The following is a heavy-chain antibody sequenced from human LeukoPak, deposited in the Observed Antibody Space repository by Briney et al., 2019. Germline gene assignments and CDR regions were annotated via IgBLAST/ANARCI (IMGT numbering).Heavy chain of an antibody. CDR2: INHSGST. J-gene: IGHJ5*02. V-gene: IGHV4-34*01. D-gene: IGHD6-13*01. CDR1: GWSFSAYY. Sequence: SETLSLTCAVSGWSFSAYYWSWIRQPPGKGLEWIGEINHSGSTNYNPSLKSRVTISIDTSKNQFSLEMSSVTAADTGVYYCAIGRGTLSSRWSNWFDPWGQGTLVTVSS. CDR3: AIGRGTLSSRWSNWFDP.